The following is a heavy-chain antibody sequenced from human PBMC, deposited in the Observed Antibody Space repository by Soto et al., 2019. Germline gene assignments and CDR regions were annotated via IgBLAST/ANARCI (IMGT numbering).Heavy chain of an antibody. J-gene: IGHJ4*02. CDR1: GFTFSSSW. Sequence: HPGGSLRLSCAASGFTFSSSWMNWVRQAPGKGLEWVADIKQGGSEKYYVDSLKGRFTISRDNAKNSLYLQMNSLRAEDTAVYYCARGDYFDRRFDSWGQGTLVTVSS. V-gene: IGHV3-7*03. D-gene: IGHD3-22*01. CDR3: ARGDYFDRRFDS. CDR2: IKQGGSEK.